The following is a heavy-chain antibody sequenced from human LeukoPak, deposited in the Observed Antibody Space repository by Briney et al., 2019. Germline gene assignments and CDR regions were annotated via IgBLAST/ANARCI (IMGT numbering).Heavy chain of an antibody. CDR2: ICGSGDIT. V-gene: IGHV3-23*01. CDR3: AKEYSSSSTLDY. Sequence: PGGSLRLSCAASGFTFSAYVMSWVRQAPGKGLEWVSSICGSGDITYYTDSVKGRFTISRDNSRNTLHLQMSSLRAEDTAVYYCAKEYSSSSTLDYWGQGTLVTVSS. D-gene: IGHD6-6*01. CDR1: GFTFSAYV. J-gene: IGHJ4*02.